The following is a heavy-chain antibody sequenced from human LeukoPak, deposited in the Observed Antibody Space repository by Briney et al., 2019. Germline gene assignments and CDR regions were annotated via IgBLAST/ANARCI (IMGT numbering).Heavy chain of an antibody. CDR2: INHSGST. V-gene: IGHV4-34*01. D-gene: IGHD3-9*01. CDR1: GGSFSGYY. J-gene: IGHJ3*02. CDR3: ARGSGYDILTGPHDDAFDI. Sequence: SETLSLTCAVYGGSFSGYYWSWIRQPPGKGLEWIGAINHSGSTNYNPSLKSRGTISVDTSTNQFSLKLSSVTAADTAVYYCARGSGYDILTGPHDDAFDIWGQGTMVTVSS.